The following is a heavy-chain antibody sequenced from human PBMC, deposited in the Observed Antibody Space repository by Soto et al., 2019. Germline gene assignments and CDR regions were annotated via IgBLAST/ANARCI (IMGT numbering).Heavy chain of an antibody. Sequence: QVQLVESGGGVVQPGRSLRLSCAASGFTFSSYAMHWVRQAPGKGLEWVAVISYDGSNKYYADSVKGRFTISRDNSKNTLYLQMNSLRAEDTAVYYCASSRPPRAPSSRYSAPTTWGQGTLVTVSS. CDR2: ISYDGSNK. D-gene: IGHD1-26*01. J-gene: IGHJ4*02. CDR3: ASSRPPRAPSSRYSAPTT. V-gene: IGHV3-30-3*01. CDR1: GFTFSSYA.